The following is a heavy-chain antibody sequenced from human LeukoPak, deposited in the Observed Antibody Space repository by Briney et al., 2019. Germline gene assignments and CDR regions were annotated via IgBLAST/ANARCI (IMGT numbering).Heavy chain of an antibody. CDR3: ARVPYDSSGYYYEPSAFDI. Sequence: SETLSLTCAVSGGSISSSNWWSWVRQPPGKGLEWIGEIYHSGSTNYNPSLKSRVTISVDKSKNQFSLKLSSVTAADTAVYYCARVPYDSSGYYYEPSAFDIWGQGTMVTVSS. CDR2: IYHSGST. V-gene: IGHV4-4*02. J-gene: IGHJ3*02. D-gene: IGHD3-22*01. CDR1: GGSISSSNW.